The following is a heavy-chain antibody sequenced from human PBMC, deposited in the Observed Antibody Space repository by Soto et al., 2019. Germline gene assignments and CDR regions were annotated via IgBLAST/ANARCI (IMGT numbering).Heavy chain of an antibody. D-gene: IGHD4-17*01. V-gene: IGHV4-30-2*01. CDR3: ARAHYGDYGYGMDV. J-gene: IGHJ6*02. CDR1: GGSISSGGYS. CDR2: IYHSGST. Sequence: SETLSLTCAVSGGSISSGGYSWSWIRQPPGKGLEWIGYIYHSGSTYYNPSLKSRVAISVDRSKNQFSLKLSSVTAADTAVYYCARAHYGDYGYGMDVWGQGTTVTVSS.